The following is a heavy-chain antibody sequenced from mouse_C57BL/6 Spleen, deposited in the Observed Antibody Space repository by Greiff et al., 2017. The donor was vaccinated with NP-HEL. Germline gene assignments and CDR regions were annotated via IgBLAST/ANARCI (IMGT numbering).Heavy chain of an antibody. CDR3: SFIDYGSKAWFAY. J-gene: IGHJ3*01. V-gene: IGHV1-53*01. D-gene: IGHD1-1*01. CDR1: GYTFTSYW. CDR2: INPSNGGT. Sequence: QVQLKQPGTELVKPGASVKLSCKASGYTFTSYWMHWVKQRPGQGLEWIGNINPSNGGTNYNEKFKSKATLTVDKSSSTAYMQLSSLTSEDSAVYYCSFIDYGSKAWFAYWGQGTLVTVSA.